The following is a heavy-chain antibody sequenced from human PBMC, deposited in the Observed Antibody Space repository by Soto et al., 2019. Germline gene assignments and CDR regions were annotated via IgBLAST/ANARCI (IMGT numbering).Heavy chain of an antibody. D-gene: IGHD6-13*01. J-gene: IGHJ6*02. CDR1: GYTFTSYG. CDR3: ARNLEQQPPKHYYYYGMDV. CDR2: INPSGGST. V-gene: IGHV1-46*03. Sequence: ASVKVSCKASGYTFTSYGISWVRQAPGQGLEWMGWINPSGGSTNYAQKFQGRVTMTRDTSTSTVYMELSSLRSEDTAVYYCARNLEQQPPKHYYYYGMDVWGQGTTVTVSS.